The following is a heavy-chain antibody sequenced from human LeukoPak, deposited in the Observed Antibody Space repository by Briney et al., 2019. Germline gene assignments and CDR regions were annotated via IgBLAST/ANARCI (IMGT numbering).Heavy chain of an antibody. J-gene: IGHJ4*02. D-gene: IGHD3-16*01. CDR3: ARGIYDYVGRSYFDY. CDR1: GFTFSSYS. Sequence: GGSLRPSCAASGFTFSSYSMNWVRQAPGKGLEWVSSISSSSSYIYYADSVKGRFTISRDNAKNSLYLQMNSLRAEDTAVYYCARGIYDYVGRSYFDYWGQGTLVTVSS. CDR2: ISSSSSYI. V-gene: IGHV3-21*01.